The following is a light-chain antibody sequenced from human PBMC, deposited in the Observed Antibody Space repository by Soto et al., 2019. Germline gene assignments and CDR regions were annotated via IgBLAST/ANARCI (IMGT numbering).Light chain of an antibody. CDR3: QQANSFPFT. Sequence: DIQMTQSPSSVSASVGDRVPITCRASQGITSWLAWDQQKPGKAPKLLIYAASTLQSEGPSRFIGSGSGTDFTLTFSSLQTEDFQTYYCQQANSFPFTFGPGTKVDIK. V-gene: IGKV1-12*02. J-gene: IGKJ3*01. CDR1: QGITSW. CDR2: AAS.